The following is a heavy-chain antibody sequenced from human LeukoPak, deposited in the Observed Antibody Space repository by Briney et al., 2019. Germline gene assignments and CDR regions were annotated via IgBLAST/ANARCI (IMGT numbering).Heavy chain of an antibody. D-gene: IGHD5-18*01. J-gene: IGHJ6*02. CDR2: IYHSGST. CDR1: GGSISSSNW. Sequence: SETLSLTCAVSGGSISSSNWWSWVRQPPGKGLEWIGEIYHSGSTNYNPSLKSRVTISVDKSKNQFSLRLSSVTAADTAVYYCARELRTPGYSYGPRIPTPWGMDVWGQGTTVTVSS. CDR3: ARELRTPGYSYGPRIPTPWGMDV. V-gene: IGHV4-4*02.